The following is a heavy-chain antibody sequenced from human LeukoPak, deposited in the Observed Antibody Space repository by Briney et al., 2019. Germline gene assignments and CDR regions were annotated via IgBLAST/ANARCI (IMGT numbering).Heavy chain of an antibody. CDR1: GFTVSSNY. CDR2: ISSSSSYI. D-gene: IGHD3-3*01. CDR3: ATLDYDFWSGQDAFDI. V-gene: IGHV3-21*01. Sequence: GGSLRLSCAASGFTVSSNYMSWVRQAPGKGLEWVSSISSSSSYIYYADSVKGRFTISRDNAKNSLYLQVNSLRAEDTAVYYCATLDYDFWSGQDAFDIWGQGTMVTVSS. J-gene: IGHJ3*02.